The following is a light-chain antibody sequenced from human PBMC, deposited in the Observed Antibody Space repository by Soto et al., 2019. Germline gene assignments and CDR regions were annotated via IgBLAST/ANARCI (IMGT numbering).Light chain of an antibody. J-gene: IGKJ3*01. CDR3: QQGLSPLPFT. V-gene: IGKV1-39*01. Sequence: DIQMTQAPLSLSASVGDRVTITCRASQSIVNYLNWYQQKPGKAPKLLIQTASSLQSRVSSRFSRSGSGTDFTLTISSLQPEDYGTYYCQQGLSPLPFTFDPGTNVDIK. CDR2: TAS. CDR1: QSIVNY.